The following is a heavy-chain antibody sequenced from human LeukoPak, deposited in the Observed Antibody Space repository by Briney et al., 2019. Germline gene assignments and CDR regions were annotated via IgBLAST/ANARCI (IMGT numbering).Heavy chain of an antibody. CDR1: GLTFSSYG. V-gene: IGHV3-21*01. D-gene: IGHD3-10*01. J-gene: IGHJ4*02. CDR3: ARDGRFGEFDS. Sequence: PGGSLRLSCAASGLTFSSYGMHWVRQAPGKGVEWVSSICYSSSYIYYVDSLKGRFTISRDNDKNSLYLQMDSLRIEDTAVYYCARDGRFGEFDSWGQGTLVTVSS. CDR2: ICYSSSYI.